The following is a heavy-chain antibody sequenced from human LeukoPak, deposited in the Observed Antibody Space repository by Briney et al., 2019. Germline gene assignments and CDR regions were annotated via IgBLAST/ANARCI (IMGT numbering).Heavy chain of an antibody. CDR2: IYYTGST. V-gene: IGHV4-39*01. CDR3: ATSLGSGREAVY. D-gene: IGHD3-3*01. Sequence: SETLSLTCTVSGGSISTSSYYWGWIRQPPGKGLEWVGSIYYTGSTYYNPSLRSRVIISVDTSKNQFSLKLSSVTAADTAVYYCATSLGSGREAVYWGQGTLVTVSS. CDR1: GGSISTSSYY. J-gene: IGHJ4*02.